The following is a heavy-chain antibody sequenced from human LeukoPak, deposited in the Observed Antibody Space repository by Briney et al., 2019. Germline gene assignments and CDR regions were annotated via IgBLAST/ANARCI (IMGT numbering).Heavy chain of an antibody. CDR1: GFIASANY. CDR3: AKEGDCSTTSCLTGGLDV. V-gene: IGHV3-53*01. CDR2: IYTGGST. Sequence: PGGSLRLSCAASGFIASANYMRWVRQAPGKGLEWVSVIYTGGSTYYAHSVKGRFTISRDNSKNTVYLQMTSLRAEDTAVYYCAKEGDCSTTSCLTGGLDVWGKGTTVTVSS. D-gene: IGHD2-2*01. J-gene: IGHJ6*04.